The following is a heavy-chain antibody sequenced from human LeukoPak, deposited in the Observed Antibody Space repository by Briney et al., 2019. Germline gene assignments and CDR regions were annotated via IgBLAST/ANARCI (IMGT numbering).Heavy chain of an antibody. CDR2: IAWDDDK. J-gene: IGHJ4*02. CDR1: GFPLSNSGMY. D-gene: IGHD3-22*01. Sequence: GSGPTLEKPTQTLTLTCTFSGFPLSNSGMYVNWIRQPPGKALEWLARIAWDDDKFYNPSLKTRLSISWDTSRNQVVLRVTNMDPADTATYYCARTDTSYYSWNFDYWGQGALVTVSS. CDR3: ARTDTSYYSWNFDY. V-gene: IGHV2-70*17.